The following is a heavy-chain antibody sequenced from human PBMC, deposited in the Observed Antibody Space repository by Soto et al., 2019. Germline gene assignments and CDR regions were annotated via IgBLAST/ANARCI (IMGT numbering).Heavy chain of an antibody. J-gene: IGHJ1*01. Sequence: QVRLVESGGDVVQPGWSLRLSWEVSGLDFSTFGMHWARQAPGKGLEWVAVIWADGSQTYYVDSVKGRFTVSRDNPKSTLYLQMTSLRVEDTAKYFCVSSHDMPIWGQGTLVTVSS. V-gene: IGHV3-33*03. D-gene: IGHD1-1*01. CDR1: GLDFSTFG. CDR3: VSSHDMPI. CDR2: IWADGSQT.